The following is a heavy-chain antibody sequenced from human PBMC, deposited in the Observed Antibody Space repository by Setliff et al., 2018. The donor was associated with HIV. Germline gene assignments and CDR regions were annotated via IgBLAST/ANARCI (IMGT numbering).Heavy chain of an antibody. J-gene: IGHJ6*03. D-gene: IGHD1-26*01. CDR1: GGSISSHY. V-gene: IGHV4-4*08. CDR2: IYTSGST. CDR3: ARIVRWELVATSTFFYYYMDV. Sequence: SSETLSLTCTVSGGSISSHYWSWIRQPPGKELEWIGHIYTSGSTNYNPSLKSRVTISVDTSKNQFSLKLSSVTAADTAVYYCARIVRWELVATSTFFYYYMDVWGKGTTVTVSS.